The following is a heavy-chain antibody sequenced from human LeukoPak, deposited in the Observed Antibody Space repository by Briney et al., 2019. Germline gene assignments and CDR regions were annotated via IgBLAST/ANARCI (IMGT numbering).Heavy chain of an antibody. D-gene: IGHD3-9*01. CDR1: GYSFTCYG. CDR3: ARDGGSDSKYYDILTAGDY. J-gene: IGHJ4*02. V-gene: IGHV1-18*04. CDR2: ISAYNGNT. Sequence: GASVKVSCKASGYSFTCYGISWVRQAPGQGLEWMGWISAYNGNTNYAQKLQGRVTMTTDTSTSTAYMELRSLRSDDTAVYYCARDGGSDSKYYDILTAGDYWGQGTLVTVSS.